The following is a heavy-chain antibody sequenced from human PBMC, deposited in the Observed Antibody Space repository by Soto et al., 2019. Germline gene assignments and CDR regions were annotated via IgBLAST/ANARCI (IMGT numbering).Heavy chain of an antibody. D-gene: IGHD4-17*01. V-gene: IGHV1-69*12. J-gene: IGHJ6*02. CDR3: ARGRGDYERIGHDHVHV. Sequence: HVQLVQSGAEVKKPGSSVKVSCKSSGGTFSNYGFSWVRQAPGQGLECMGVIVPIFGAEHPQKFQGRVTITADESPHTVFLELKGLTSEQTTLYCCARGRGDYERIGHDHVHVWGQGTTVTVSS. CDR2: IVPIFGA. CDR1: GGTFSNYG.